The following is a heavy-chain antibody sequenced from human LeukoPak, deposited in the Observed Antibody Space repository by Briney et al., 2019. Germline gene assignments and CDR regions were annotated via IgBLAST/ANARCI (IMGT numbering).Heavy chain of an antibody. CDR1: GASISSGSKY. Sequence: SESLSLTCSVPGASISSGSKYWGWIRHPPGKTREWLGRIYFSGRTYYNSSLKSRLPISVATSKNQCSRKLSAVTATDTAVYYGAGGVPAAEHYYFYYYMDVWGKGTTVTVSS. CDR3: AGGVPAAEHYYFYYYMDV. CDR2: IYFSGRT. V-gene: IGHV4-39*07. J-gene: IGHJ6*03. D-gene: IGHD2-2*01.